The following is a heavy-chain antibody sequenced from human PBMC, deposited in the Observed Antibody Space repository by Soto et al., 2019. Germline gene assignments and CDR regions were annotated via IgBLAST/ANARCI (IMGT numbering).Heavy chain of an antibody. V-gene: IGHV4-34*01. CDR3: AREFAGRMHWFDP. CDR1: GGSFSGYY. J-gene: IGHJ5*02. CDR2: INHSGST. Sequence: QVQLQQWGAGLLKPSETLSLTCAVYGGSFSGYYWSWIRQPPGKGLEWIGEINHSGSTNYNPSLKSRVTISVDTSKNQFSLKLSSVTAADTAVYYCAREFAGRMHWFDPWGQGTLVTVSS.